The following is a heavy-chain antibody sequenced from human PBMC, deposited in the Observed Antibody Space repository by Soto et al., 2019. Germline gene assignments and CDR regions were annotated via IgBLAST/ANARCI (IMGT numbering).Heavy chain of an antibody. CDR1: GFTFSTYW. J-gene: IGHJ3*02. CDR2: INGDGSYT. V-gene: IGHV3-74*01. CDR3: VRTWHGFDI. Sequence: EVQLVESWGGLVQPGGSLRLSCAASGFTFSTYWMHWVRQAPEKGLLWVSHINGDGSYTDFADSVKGRFPISRDNAKNTVYLQMQSLRVEDTAVYFCVRTWHGFDIWGPGTMVTVSS.